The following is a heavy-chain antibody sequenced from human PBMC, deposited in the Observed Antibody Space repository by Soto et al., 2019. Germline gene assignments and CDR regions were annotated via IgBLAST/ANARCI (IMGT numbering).Heavy chain of an antibody. D-gene: IGHD3-10*01. J-gene: IGHJ4*02. Sequence: QVQLVESGGRVVQPGWSLRLSCAASGFTFSSYGMHWVRQAPGKGLERVAVISYNGNDKYHVDSVKGRFTISRDNSKNPLYLQMNRLRAEDTAVYYCAKDSGRGSADYYFDYWGQGTLVAVSS. CDR2: ISYNGNDK. CDR3: AKDSGRGSADYYFDY. CDR1: GFTFSSYG. V-gene: IGHV3-30*18.